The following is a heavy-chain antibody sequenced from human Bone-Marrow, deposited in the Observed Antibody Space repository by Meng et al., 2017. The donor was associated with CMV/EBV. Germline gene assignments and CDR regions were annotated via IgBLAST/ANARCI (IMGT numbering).Heavy chain of an antibody. V-gene: IGHV3-21*01. CDR3: AREFLGYDFWSGYYTGAPYYYYGMDV. D-gene: IGHD3-3*01. Sequence: GESLKISCAASGFTFSSYSMNWVRQAPGKGLEWVSSISSSSSSYIYYADSVKGRFTISRDNAKNSLYLQMNSLRAEDTAVYYCAREFLGYDFWSGYYTGAPYYYYGMDVWGQGTTVTVSS. CDR1: GFTFSSYS. CDR2: ISSSSSSYI. J-gene: IGHJ6*02.